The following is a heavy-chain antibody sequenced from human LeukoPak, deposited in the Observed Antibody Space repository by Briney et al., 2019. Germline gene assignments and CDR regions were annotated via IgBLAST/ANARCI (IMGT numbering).Heavy chain of an antibody. CDR3: AKELLWFGELSYYFDY. CDR2: ISYDGSNK. CDR1: GFTFSSYG. J-gene: IGHJ4*02. V-gene: IGHV3-30*18. Sequence: GGSLRLSCAASGFTFSSYGMHWVRQAPGKGLEWVAVISYDGSNKYYADSVKGRFTISRDNSKNTLYLQMNSLRAEDTAVYYCAKELLWFGELSYYFDYWGQGTLVTVSS. D-gene: IGHD3-10*01.